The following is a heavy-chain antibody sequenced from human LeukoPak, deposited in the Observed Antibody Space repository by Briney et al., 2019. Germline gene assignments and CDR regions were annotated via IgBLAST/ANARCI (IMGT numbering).Heavy chain of an antibody. D-gene: IGHD3-3*01. CDR3: ARRITISGVGYYMDV. Sequence: GSLRLSCAASGFTFSTYNMNWVRQAPGKGLEWVSQISSSGSSKYYADSARGRFTISRDNVWNSLYLQMNSLRADDTAGYYCARRITISGVGYYMDVWGKGTTVTVSS. CDR1: GFTFSTYN. J-gene: IGHJ6*04. V-gene: IGHV3-48*01. CDR2: ISSSGSSK.